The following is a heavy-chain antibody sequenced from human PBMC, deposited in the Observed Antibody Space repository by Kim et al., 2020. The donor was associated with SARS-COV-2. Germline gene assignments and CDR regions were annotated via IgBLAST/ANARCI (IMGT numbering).Heavy chain of an antibody. J-gene: IGHJ6*02. D-gene: IGHD4-17*01. CDR3: TSTPVTTVFFYGMDV. Sequence: APVKGRFTISRDDSKNTLYLQMDSLKTEDTAVYYCTSTPVTTVFFYGMDVWGQGTTVTVSS. V-gene: IGHV3-15*01.